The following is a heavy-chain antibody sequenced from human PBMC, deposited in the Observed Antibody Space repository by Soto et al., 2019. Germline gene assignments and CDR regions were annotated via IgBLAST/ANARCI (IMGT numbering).Heavy chain of an antibody. CDR1: GFTFSSYW. CDR3: ARDHYWVRPGDAFDL. Sequence: HPGGSLRLSCAASGFTFSSYWMSWVRQAPGKGLEWVANIQQDGSEKYYVDSVEGRFTISRDNAKDSLYLQVHSLRAEDTAVYYCARDHYWVRPGDAFDLWGQGTLVTVSS. J-gene: IGHJ3*01. V-gene: IGHV3-7*01. D-gene: IGHD2-8*02. CDR2: IQQDGSEK.